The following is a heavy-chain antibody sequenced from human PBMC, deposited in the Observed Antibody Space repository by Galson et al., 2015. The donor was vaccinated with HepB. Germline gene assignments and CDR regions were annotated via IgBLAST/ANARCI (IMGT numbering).Heavy chain of an antibody. D-gene: IGHD2-2*01. J-gene: IGHJ6*02. CDR3: ARDQGYCTRTSCFYYGMDV. CDR1: GFTFSSYS. Sequence: SLRLSCAASGFTFSSYSINWVRQAPGKGLEWVSSISSSSSYIYYADSVKGRFTISRDNAKNSLYLQMNSLRAEDTAVYYCARDQGYCTRTSCFYYGMDVWGQGTTVTVSS. CDR2: ISSSSSYI. V-gene: IGHV3-21*01.